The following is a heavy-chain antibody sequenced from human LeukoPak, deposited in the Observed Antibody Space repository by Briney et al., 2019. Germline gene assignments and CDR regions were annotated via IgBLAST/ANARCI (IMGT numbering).Heavy chain of an antibody. V-gene: IGHV4-39*01. CDR1: GGSISSSSYY. Sequence: SETLSLTCTVSGGSISSSSYYWGWIRQPPGKGLEWIGSIYYSGSTYYNLSLKSRVTISVDTSKNQFSLKLSSVTAADTAVYYCARMTRYCSGGSCYSDYWGQGTLVTVSS. J-gene: IGHJ4*02. CDR3: ARMTRYCSGGSCYSDY. D-gene: IGHD2-15*01. CDR2: IYYSGST.